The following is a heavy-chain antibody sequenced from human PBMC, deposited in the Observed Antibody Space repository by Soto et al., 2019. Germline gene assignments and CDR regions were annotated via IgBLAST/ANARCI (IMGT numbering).Heavy chain of an antibody. J-gene: IGHJ5*02. Sequence: APVKVSCKASGYTFTGYYMHWVRQAPGQGLEWMGWINPNSGGTNYAQKFQGWVTMTRDTSISTAYMELSRLRSDDTAVYYCARGGALEYSSSGNWFDPWGQGTLVTVSS. CDR2: INPNSGGT. V-gene: IGHV1-2*04. CDR1: GYTFTGYY. CDR3: ARGGALEYSSSGNWFDP. D-gene: IGHD6-6*01.